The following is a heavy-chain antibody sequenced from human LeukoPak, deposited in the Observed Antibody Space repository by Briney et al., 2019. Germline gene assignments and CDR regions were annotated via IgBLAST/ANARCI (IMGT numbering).Heavy chain of an antibody. J-gene: IGHJ4*02. Sequence: PGGSLRLSCAASGFTFSSYSMNWVRQAPGKGLEWVSSISSSSSYIYYADSAKGRFTISRDTADNTLYLQMNSLSAEDTALYYCAKDYPPYLGQGTLVTVSA. CDR3: AKDYPPY. V-gene: IGHV3-21*01. CDR2: ISSSSSYI. CDR1: GFTFSSYS.